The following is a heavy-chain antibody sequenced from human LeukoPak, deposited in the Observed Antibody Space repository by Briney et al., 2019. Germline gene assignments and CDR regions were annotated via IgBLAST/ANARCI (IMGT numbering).Heavy chain of an antibody. CDR1: GYTFTGYY. J-gene: IGHJ3*02. Sequence: ASVKVSCKASGYTFTGYYMHWVRQAPGQGLEWMGWINPNSGGTNYAQKFQGRVTMTRDTSISTAYMELSSLRSEDTAVYYCATSIVVVPAAKIAAFDIWGQGTMVTVSS. D-gene: IGHD2-2*01. V-gene: IGHV1-2*02. CDR3: ATSIVVVPAAKIAAFDI. CDR2: INPNSGGT.